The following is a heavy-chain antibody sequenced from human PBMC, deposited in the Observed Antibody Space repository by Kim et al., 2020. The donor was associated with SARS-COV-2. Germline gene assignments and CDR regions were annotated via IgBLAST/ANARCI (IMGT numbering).Heavy chain of an antibody. J-gene: IGHJ4*02. Sequence: TYPTSPLKSRVTISVDTSKNQFSLKLNSVTAADTAVYYCARHVIRYGYGYWGQGTLVTVSS. V-gene: IGHV4-39*01. CDR3: ARHVIRYGYGY. CDR2: T. D-gene: IGHD5-18*01.